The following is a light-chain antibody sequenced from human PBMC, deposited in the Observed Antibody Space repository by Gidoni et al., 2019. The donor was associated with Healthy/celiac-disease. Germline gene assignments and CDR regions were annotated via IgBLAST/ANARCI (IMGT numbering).Light chain of an antibody. V-gene: IGLV2-14*03. Sequence: QSALTQPASVSGSPLQSITISCTGTSSDVGGYNYVSWYQQHPVKSPKLMIYDVSNRPSGVSNRFSGSKSGNTASLTISGLQAEDEADYYCSSYTSSSTLYVFGTGTKVTVL. CDR1: SSDVGGYNY. J-gene: IGLJ1*01. CDR3: SSYTSSSTLYV. CDR2: DVS.